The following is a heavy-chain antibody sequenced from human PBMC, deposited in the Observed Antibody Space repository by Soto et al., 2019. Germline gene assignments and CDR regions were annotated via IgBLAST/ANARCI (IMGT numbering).Heavy chain of an antibody. V-gene: IGHV1-18*01. CDR3: ARWVVVTANSCLSYYYGMDV. D-gene: IGHD2-21*02. J-gene: IGHJ6*02. CDR1: GYTFTSYG. CDR2: ISAYNGNT. Sequence: ASVKVSCKASGYTFTSYGISWVRQAPGQGLEWMGLISAYNGNTNYAQKLQGRVTMTTDTSTGTAYMELRSLRSDDTAVYYCARWVVVTANSCLSYYYGMDVWG.